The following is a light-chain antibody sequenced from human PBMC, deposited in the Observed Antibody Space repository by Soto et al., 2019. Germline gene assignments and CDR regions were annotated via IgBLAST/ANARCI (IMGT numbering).Light chain of an antibody. CDR3: CSYTSSNTCV. J-gene: IGLJ3*02. V-gene: IGLV2-14*01. Sequence: QSALTQPASVSGSPGQSITISCTGSNSDVGAYNYVSWYQQHPGKAPKLMIYEVNDRPSGVSNRFSGSKSGNTASLTISGLQAEDEADYYCCSYTSSNTCVFGGGTKLTVL. CDR2: EVN. CDR1: NSDVGAYNY.